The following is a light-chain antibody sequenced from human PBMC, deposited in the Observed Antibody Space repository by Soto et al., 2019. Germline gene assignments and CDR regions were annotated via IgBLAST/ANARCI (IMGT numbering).Light chain of an antibody. J-gene: IGKJ1*01. CDR3: QQYDSYSWT. Sequence: DIQMTQSPSTLSGSVGDRVTITCRASQTISSWLAWYQQKPGKAPKLLIYKASTLESGVPSRFSGSGSGTEFTLTISSLQPDDFATYYCQQYDSYSWTFGQGTK. CDR2: KAS. CDR1: QTISSW. V-gene: IGKV1-5*03.